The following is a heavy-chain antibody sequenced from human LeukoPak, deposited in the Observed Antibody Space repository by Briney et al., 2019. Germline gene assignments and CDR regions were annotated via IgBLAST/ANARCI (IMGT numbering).Heavy chain of an antibody. D-gene: IGHD5-12*01. CDR1: GFTFSGYG. J-gene: IGHJ5*02. CDR2: IAFDGSRK. V-gene: IGHV3-30*03. CDR3: TGYDSAPFDH. Sequence: GGSLRLSCAASGFTFSGYGMHWVRQAPGKGLEWVTGIAFDGSRKHYADSVKGRFTISRDNSRNTLDLQMNSLRGEDTAVYHCTGYDSAPFDHWGQGTLVIVSS.